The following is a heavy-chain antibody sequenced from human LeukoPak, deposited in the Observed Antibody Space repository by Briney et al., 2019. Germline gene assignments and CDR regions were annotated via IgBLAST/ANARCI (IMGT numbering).Heavy chain of an antibody. CDR1: GGTFSSYA. D-gene: IGHD3-3*01. V-gene: IGHV1-69*05. CDR2: ILPIFGTA. Sequence: GASVKVSCKASGGTFSSYAISLVRQAPGQGLEWMGRILPIFGTANYAQKFQGRVTITTDESTSTAYMELSSLRSEDTAVYYCARGKYYDFWSGYYKDYWGQGTLVTVSS. CDR3: ARGKYYDFWSGYYKDY. J-gene: IGHJ4*02.